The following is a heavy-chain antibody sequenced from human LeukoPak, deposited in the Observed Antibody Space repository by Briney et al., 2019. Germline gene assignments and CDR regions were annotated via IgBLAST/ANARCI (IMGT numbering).Heavy chain of an antibody. D-gene: IGHD2-8*01. CDR2: ISYDGSNK. CDR1: GFTFSSYG. CDR3: ARDQKLCTNGVCYNWFDP. V-gene: IGHV3-30*03. Sequence: GGSLRLSCAASGFTFSSYGMHWVRQAPGKGLEWVAVISYDGSNKYYADSVKGRFTISRDNSKNTLYLQMNSLRAEDTAVYYCARDQKLCTNGVCYNWFDPWGQGTLVAVSS. J-gene: IGHJ5*02.